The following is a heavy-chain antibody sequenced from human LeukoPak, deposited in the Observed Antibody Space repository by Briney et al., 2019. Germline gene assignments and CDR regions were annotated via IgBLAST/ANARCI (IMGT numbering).Heavy chain of an antibody. Sequence: GESLKISCKGSGYSFTSYWIGWVRQMPGKGLEWMGIIYPGDSDTRYSPSFQGQVTISADKSISTAYLQWSSLKASDTAMYYCARQAVSGSYSKYYFDYWGQGTLVTVSS. CDR2: IYPGDSDT. V-gene: IGHV5-51*01. CDR3: ARQAVSGSYSKYYFDY. CDR1: GYSFTSYW. J-gene: IGHJ4*02. D-gene: IGHD1-26*01.